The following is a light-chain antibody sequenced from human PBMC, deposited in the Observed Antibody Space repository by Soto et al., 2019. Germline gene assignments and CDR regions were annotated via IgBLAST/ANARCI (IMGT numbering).Light chain of an antibody. CDR2: DVT. CDR1: SNDVGGYNY. CDR3: SSYSGSSTLYV. J-gene: IGLJ1*01. V-gene: IGLV2-14*03. Sequence: QSVLTRPASVSGSAGQSITISCTGTSNDVGGYNYVSWYQQHPGKAPKLIIYDVTIRPSGVSNRFSGSKSGNTASLAISGLRAEDEADYHCSSYSGSSTLYVFGTGTKVTVL.